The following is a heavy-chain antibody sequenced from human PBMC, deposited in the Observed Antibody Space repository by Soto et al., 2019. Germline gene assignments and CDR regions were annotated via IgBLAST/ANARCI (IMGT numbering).Heavy chain of an antibody. CDR3: AAGEASSRNLAPYYLDF. CDR2: IHYSGTT. CDR1: GGSMRNYF. Sequence: LSLTCTVSGGSMRNYFWTWIRQPPGKGLEWIGYIHYSGTTSFFPSYNPSLRSRVTISEDTSKNQFSLKLLSVTTADTAVYFRAAGEASSRNLAPYYLDFWGQGXLVTVSS. D-gene: IGHD6-13*01. V-gene: IGHV4-59*01. J-gene: IGHJ4*02.